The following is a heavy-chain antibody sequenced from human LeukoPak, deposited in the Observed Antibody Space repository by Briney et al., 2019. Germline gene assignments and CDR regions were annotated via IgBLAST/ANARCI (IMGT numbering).Heavy chain of an antibody. V-gene: IGHV3-53*01. CDR1: GFIVSSNY. CDR2: IYSGGST. Sequence: PGGSLRLSCAASGFIVSSNYMSWVRQAPGKGLEWVSIIYSGGSTYYADSVKGRFTISRDNSKNTLYLQMNSLRAEDTAVYYCAKASAMIVVVSKHFDYWGQGTLVTVSS. D-gene: IGHD3-22*01. J-gene: IGHJ4*02. CDR3: AKASAMIVVVSKHFDY.